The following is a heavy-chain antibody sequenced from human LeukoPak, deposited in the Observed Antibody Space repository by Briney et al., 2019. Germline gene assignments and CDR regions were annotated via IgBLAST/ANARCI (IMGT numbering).Heavy chain of an antibody. CDR1: GFTFSSYW. V-gene: IGHV3-74*01. D-gene: IGHD3-22*01. Sequence: GGSLRLSCAASGFTFSSYWMHWVRQAPGKGLVWVSRINGDGSSTTYADSVKGRFTISRDNAKNTLYLQMNGLRAEDSAVYYCARDLVVTSAYWGQGTLVTVSS. J-gene: IGHJ4*02. CDR3: ARDLVVTSAY. CDR2: INGDGSST.